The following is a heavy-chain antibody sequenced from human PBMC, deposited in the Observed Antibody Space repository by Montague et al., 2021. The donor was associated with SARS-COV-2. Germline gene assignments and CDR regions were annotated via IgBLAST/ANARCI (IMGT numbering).Heavy chain of an antibody. D-gene: IGHD3-9*01. Sequence: PALVKPTQTLTLTCTFSGFSLSTSGMCVSWIRQPPGKALEWLARIDWDDDKYYSTSLKTRLTISKDTAKNQAVLKMTNMDPVDTATYYCARIRYDILTGYQTLFDYWGQGTLVTVSS. CDR2: IDWDDDK. J-gene: IGHJ4*02. V-gene: IGHV2-70*11. CDR1: GFSLSTSGMC. CDR3: ARIRYDILTGYQTLFDY.